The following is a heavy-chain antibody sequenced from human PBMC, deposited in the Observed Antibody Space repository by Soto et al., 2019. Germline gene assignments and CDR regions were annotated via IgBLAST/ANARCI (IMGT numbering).Heavy chain of an antibody. D-gene: IGHD3-16*01. CDR3: ARDPYEYVWGSLSYYYYGMDV. Sequence: QVQLVQSGAEVKKPGASVKVSCKASGYTFTSYGIIWVRQAPGQGLEWMGWISAYNGNTNYAQKLQGRVTMTTDTSTSTAYMELRSLRSDDTAVYYCARDPYEYVWGSLSYYYYGMDVWGQGTTVTVSS. CDR2: ISAYNGNT. V-gene: IGHV1-18*01. J-gene: IGHJ6*02. CDR1: GYTFTSYG.